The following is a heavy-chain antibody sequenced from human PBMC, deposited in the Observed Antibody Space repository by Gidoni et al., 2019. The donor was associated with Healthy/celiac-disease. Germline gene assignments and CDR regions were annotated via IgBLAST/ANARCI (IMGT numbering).Heavy chain of an antibody. CDR1: GYTFTSYY. CDR3: WSSSPGLVGY. CDR2: INRSGGNT. D-gene: IGHD2-8*02. V-gene: IGHV1-46*01. J-gene: IGHJ4*02. Sequence: QVQLVQSGAEVHKPGASVQCSCKASGYTFTSYYMHWVRQAPGQGLEWMGIINRSGGNTSYAQKFQGRVTMTRDTSTSTVYMELSSLRSEDTAVYYCWSSSPGLVGYWGQGTLVTVSS.